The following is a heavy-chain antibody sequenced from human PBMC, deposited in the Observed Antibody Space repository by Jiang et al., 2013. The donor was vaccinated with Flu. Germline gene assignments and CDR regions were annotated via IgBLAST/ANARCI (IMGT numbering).Heavy chain of an antibody. CDR2: ISGSGGDT. Sequence: GSVQPGGSLRLSCAASGLIFSSYSMSWVRQAPGKGLEWVSTISGSGGDTYYADSVKGRFTISRDNSKNTLYLQMNRLRAEDTGIYYCAKESRVRVMITFGGVIVEAFDYWGQGTLVTVSS. J-gene: IGHJ4*02. CDR1: GLIFSSYS. D-gene: IGHD3-16*02. CDR3: AKESRVRVMITFGGVIVEAFDY. V-gene: IGHV3-23*01.